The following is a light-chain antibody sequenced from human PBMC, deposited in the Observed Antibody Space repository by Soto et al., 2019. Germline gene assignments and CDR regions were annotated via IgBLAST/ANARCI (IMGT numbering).Light chain of an antibody. CDR1: QSVSSN. CDR3: KQYNNWLPANT. V-gene: IGKV3-15*01. Sequence: EIVMTQSPATLSVSPGERATLSCRASQSVSSNLAWYQQKPGQAPRLLIYGASTRATGIPARFSGSGSGTEFTLTISSLQSEDFAVYYCKQYNNWLPANTLGQGTKLEIK. J-gene: IGKJ2*01. CDR2: GAS.